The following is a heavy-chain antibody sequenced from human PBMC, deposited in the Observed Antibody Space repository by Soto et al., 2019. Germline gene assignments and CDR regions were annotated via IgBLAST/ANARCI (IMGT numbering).Heavy chain of an antibody. J-gene: IGHJ5*02. V-gene: IGHV4-31*03. CDR1: GYYLRIGDIY. CDR2: IYYAGRA. D-gene: IGHD2-8*01. Sequence: SETLSLPCRVSGYYLRIGDIYWTWLRPRPGKGLGWMGNIYYAGRAYYNPSLESRLTMSVDRSTNQFSLKLSAVTAADTAIYYCARDAGSNDNWFDPWGLGTLVTVSS. CDR3: ARDAGSNDNWFDP.